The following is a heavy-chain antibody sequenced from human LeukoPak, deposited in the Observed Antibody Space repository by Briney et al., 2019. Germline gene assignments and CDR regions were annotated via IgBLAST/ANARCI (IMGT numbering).Heavy chain of an antibody. CDR2: ISYSGNT. CDR1: GGSISNYY. D-gene: IGHD6-6*01. J-gene: IGHJ5*02. CDR3: ARGRTYRSSSWFDP. Sequence: SETLSLTCTVSGGSISNYYWSWIRQPPGKGLEWIGYISYSGNTNYNPSLKSRVTISVDTSKNQFSLKLSSVTAADAAVYYCARGRTYRSSSWFDPWGQGTLVTVSS. V-gene: IGHV4-59*01.